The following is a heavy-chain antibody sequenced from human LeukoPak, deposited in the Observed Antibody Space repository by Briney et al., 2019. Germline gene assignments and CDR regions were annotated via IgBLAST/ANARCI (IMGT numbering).Heavy chain of an antibody. J-gene: IGHJ4*02. CDR2: IYRSGST. Sequence: SETLSLICAVSGGSISSSNWWSWVRQPPGKGLEWIGEIYRSGSTNYNPSLKSRVTISVDKSKNQFSLKLSSVTAADTAVYYCARDLGYGDYPYWGQGTLVTVSS. V-gene: IGHV4-4*02. CDR1: GGSISSSNW. CDR3: ARDLGYGDYPY. D-gene: IGHD4-17*01.